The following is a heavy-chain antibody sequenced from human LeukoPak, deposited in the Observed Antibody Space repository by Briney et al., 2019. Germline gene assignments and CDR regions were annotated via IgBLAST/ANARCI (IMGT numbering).Heavy chain of an antibody. D-gene: IGHD5-18*01. V-gene: IGHV3-48*04. CDR3: ARGGLRGYSYGSIDY. J-gene: IGHJ4*02. Sequence: GGSLRLSCAASGFTFSSYSMNWVRQAPGKGLEWVSYISSSSSTIYYADSVKGRFTISRDNAKNSLYLQMNSLRAEDTAVYYCARGGLRGYSYGSIDYWGQGTLVTVSS. CDR2: ISSSSSTI. CDR1: GFTFSSYS.